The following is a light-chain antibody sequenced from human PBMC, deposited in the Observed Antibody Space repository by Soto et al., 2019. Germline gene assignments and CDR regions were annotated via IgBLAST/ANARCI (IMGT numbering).Light chain of an antibody. V-gene: IGKV4-1*01. CDR2: WAP. J-gene: IGKJ1*01. CDR1: QSVLYSSNNKNY. Sequence: DIVMTQSPDSLAVSLGERATINCKSSQSVLYSSNNKNYLAWYQQKPGQPPKLLIYWAPTRESGVPDRFSGSGSGTDFTLTISSLQAEDVAVYYCQQYYSPPGWTFGQGTKVEIK. CDR3: QQYYSPPGWT.